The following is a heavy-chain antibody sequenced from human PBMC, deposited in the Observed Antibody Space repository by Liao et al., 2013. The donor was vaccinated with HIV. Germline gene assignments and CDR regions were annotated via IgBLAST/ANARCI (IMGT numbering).Heavy chain of an antibody. V-gene: IGHV4-4*07. CDR3: ARERIPLKFGYFDL. CDR2: IYTSGST. D-gene: IGHD2-15*01. J-gene: IGHJ2*01. Sequence: WIRQPAGKGLEWIGHIYTSGSTNYNPSLKSRVTMSVDTSKNQFSLKLSSVTAADTAVYYCARERIPLKFGYFDLWGRGTLVAVSS.